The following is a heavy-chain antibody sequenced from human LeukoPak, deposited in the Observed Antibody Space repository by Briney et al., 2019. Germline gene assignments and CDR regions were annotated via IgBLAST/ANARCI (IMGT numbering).Heavy chain of an antibody. Sequence: AGGSLRLSCAASGFTFSSYAMSWVRQAPGKGLEWVSAISGSGGSTYYADSVKGRFTISRDNSKNTLYLQMNSLRAEDTAVYYCAKDIGRFGGLSYGYWGQGTLVTVSS. V-gene: IGHV3-23*01. CDR1: GFTFSSYA. D-gene: IGHD3-10*01. CDR3: AKDIGRFGGLSYGY. J-gene: IGHJ4*02. CDR2: ISGSGGST.